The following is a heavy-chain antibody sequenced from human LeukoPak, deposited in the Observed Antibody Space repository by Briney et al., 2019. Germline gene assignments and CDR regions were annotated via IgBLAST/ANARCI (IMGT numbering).Heavy chain of an antibody. CDR3: AKDGGGYCTSSRCAGSWFDP. CDR1: GFTFSTYG. V-gene: IGHV3-33*06. Sequence: PGRSLRLSCAASGFTFSTYGMHWVRQAPGKGLEWVALIWFDGNNKYYADSVKGRFTISRDNSKNTLYLQMNSLRVEDTAVYYCAKDGGGYCTSSRCAGSWFDPWGQGTLVTVSS. CDR2: IWFDGNNK. J-gene: IGHJ5*02. D-gene: IGHD2-2*03.